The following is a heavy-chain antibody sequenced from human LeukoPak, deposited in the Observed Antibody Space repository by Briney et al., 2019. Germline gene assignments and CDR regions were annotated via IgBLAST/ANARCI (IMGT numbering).Heavy chain of an antibody. D-gene: IGHD1-26*01. Sequence: GGPLRLSCAASGFPFSDHYMDGLPQAPGKGLEGVGRFRNKSNSYTKEYDASEKGRFTISRDDSKNSLYLQMNSLKCEDTAVYYCAREWDSGSYYLGYFDYWGQGTLVTVSS. V-gene: IGHV3-72*01. CDR2: FRNKSNSYTK. CDR3: AREWDSGSYYLGYFDY. CDR1: GFPFSDHY. J-gene: IGHJ4*02.